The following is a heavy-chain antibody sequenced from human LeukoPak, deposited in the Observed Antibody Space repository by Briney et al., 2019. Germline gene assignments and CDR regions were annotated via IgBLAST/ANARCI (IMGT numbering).Heavy chain of an antibody. Sequence: GGSLRLSCAASGFTFSSYGMHWVRQAPGKGLEWVAVIWYDGSNKYYADSVKGRFTISRENAKNSLYLQMNSLRAEDTAVYYCARQGCYTPQVCGMDVWGQGTTVTVSS. CDR1: GFTFSSYG. V-gene: IGHV3-33*01. J-gene: IGHJ6*02. CDR3: ARQGCYTPQVCGMDV. CDR2: IWYDGSNK. D-gene: IGHD2-2*02.